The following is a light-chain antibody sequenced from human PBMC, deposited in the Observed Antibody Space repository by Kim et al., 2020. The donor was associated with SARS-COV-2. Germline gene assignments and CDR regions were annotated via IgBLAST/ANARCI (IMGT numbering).Light chain of an antibody. CDR2: YDS. J-gene: IGLJ3*02. CDR3: QVWDSSSDHPV. V-gene: IGLV3-21*04. CDR1: NIGSKS. Sequence: PGKTARITCWANNIGSKSVHWYQQKPGQAPVLVIYYDSDRPSGIPERFSGSNSGNTATLTISRVEAGDEADYYCQVWDSSSDHPVFGGGTQLTVL.